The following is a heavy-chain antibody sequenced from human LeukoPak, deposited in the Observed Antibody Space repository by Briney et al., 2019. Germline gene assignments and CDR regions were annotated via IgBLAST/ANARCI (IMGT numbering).Heavy chain of an antibody. CDR1: GCTFSNYA. D-gene: IGHD6-13*01. J-gene: IGHJ2*01. CDR3: ARVYYSNSYDYWYFEL. Sequence: GSLRLSCAASGCTFSNYAISWVRQAPGKGLEWIGYIYYSGSTNYNPSLKSRVTISVDTSKNQFSLKLSSVTAADTAVYYCARVYYSNSYDYWYFELWGRGTLVTVS. CDR2: IYYSGST. V-gene: IGHV4-59*01.